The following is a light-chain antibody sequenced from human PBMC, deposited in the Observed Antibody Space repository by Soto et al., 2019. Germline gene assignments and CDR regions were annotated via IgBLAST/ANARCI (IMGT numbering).Light chain of an antibody. J-gene: IGKJ1*01. CDR1: QSVSSN. V-gene: IGKV3-15*01. CDR3: QQYNNWPWT. Sequence: EIVMTQSPATLSVSPGERATLSCRASQSVSSNLAWYQQKPGQAPRLLIYRASTRATSIPARFSGSGSGTEFTLTISGLQSEDFAAYYCQQYNNWPWTFGQGTEVEFK. CDR2: RAS.